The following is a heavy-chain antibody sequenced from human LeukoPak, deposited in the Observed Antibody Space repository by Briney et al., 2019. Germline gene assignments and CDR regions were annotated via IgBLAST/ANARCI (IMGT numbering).Heavy chain of an antibody. J-gene: IGHJ4*02. D-gene: IGHD2-15*01. CDR1: GGSISSGGYY. V-gene: IGHV4-31*03. CDR2: IYYSGST. CDR3: AREIQTNCSGGNCYFYYFDY. Sequence: SQTLSLTCTVSGGSISSGGYYWSWIRQPPGKGLEWIGYIYYSGSTNYNPSLKSRVSISVDTFKNQFSLKLSSVTAADTAVYYCAREIQTNCSGGNCYFYYFDYWGQGTLVTVSS.